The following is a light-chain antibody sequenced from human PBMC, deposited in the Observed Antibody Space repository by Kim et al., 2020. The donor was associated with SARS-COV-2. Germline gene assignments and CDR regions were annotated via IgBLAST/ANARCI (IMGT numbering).Light chain of an antibody. CDR3: QVWDSSSDHRVV. V-gene: IGLV3-21*04. CDR2: YDS. Sequence: PGRTARINCGGNSIGSKSGRWYQQMPGQAPVLVISYDSDRPSGIPERFSGSNSGNTATLTISRVEAGDEADYYCQVWDSSSDHRVVFGGGTQLTVL. J-gene: IGLJ2*01. CDR1: SIGSKS.